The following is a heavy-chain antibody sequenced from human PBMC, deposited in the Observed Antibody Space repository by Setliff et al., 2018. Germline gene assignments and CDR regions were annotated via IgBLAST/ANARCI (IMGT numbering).Heavy chain of an antibody. CDR1: GGSISSGVYY. V-gene: IGHV4-39*07. J-gene: IGHJ4*02. CDR2: IYHGGKT. CDR3: TRGGERYHTAN. D-gene: IGHD2-2*01. Sequence: SETLSLTCTVSGGSISSGVYYWGWICQPPGKGLEWIGRIYHGGKTYYNTSLESRLTISVDTSKNQFSLNLRSVTAADTAVYYCTRGGERYHTANWGQGTLVTVSS.